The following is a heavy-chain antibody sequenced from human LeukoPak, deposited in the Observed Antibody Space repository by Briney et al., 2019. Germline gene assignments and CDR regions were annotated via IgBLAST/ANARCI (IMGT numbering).Heavy chain of an antibody. V-gene: IGHV3-30*18. CDR3: AKGGEQKTLRWATDS. J-gene: IGHJ4*02. Sequence: GGSLRLSCAASGFTFSNYYMHWVRQTPGKGLEWVALISYDGGIKYYGDSVRGRFTPSRDNSQNTVFLEMNNLRPEDTAVYYCAKGGEQKTLRWATDSWGQGTLVTVSS. D-gene: IGHD4-23*01. CDR1: GFTFSNYY. CDR2: ISYDGGIK.